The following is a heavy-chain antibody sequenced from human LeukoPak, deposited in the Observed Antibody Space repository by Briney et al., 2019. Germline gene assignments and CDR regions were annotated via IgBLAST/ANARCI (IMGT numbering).Heavy chain of an antibody. CDR2: ISGSGSST. D-gene: IGHD3-10*01. V-gene: IGHV3-23*01. Sequence: GGSLRLSCAASGFAVSSDVMSGVREAPGKALQWVSAISGSGSSTYYADSVKGRFTISRDNSKNTLYLQMNSLRAEDTAVYSCARASGPFDYWGQGTLVTVSS. CDR3: ARASGPFDY. J-gene: IGHJ4*02. CDR1: GFAVSSDV.